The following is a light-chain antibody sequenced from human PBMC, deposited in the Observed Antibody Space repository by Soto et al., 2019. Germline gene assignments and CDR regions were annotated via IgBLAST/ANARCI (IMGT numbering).Light chain of an antibody. CDR1: SSDIGGYDF. J-gene: IGLJ1*01. Sequence: QSALNQPPSASGAPGQAVTISFTGTSSDIGGYDFVSWYQVRPGEAPQLIIYNVNGRPSGVPRRFSGSKSGNTASLTVSGLQAVEEADYYCSSYSDTNIYVFGTGTKVTV. V-gene: IGLV2-8*01. CDR3: SSYSDTNIYV. CDR2: NVN.